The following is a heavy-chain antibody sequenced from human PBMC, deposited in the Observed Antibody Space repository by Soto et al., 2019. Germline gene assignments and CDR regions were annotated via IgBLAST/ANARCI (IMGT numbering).Heavy chain of an antibody. Sequence: SETLSLTCTVSGGSISSGGYYWSWIRQHPGKGLEWIGYIYYSGSTNYNPSLKSRVTISVDTSKNQSSLKLSSVTAADTAVYYCARGYYDFWSGYYFPFDYWGQGTLVTVSS. CDR1: GGSISSGGYY. V-gene: IGHV4-61*08. J-gene: IGHJ4*02. CDR3: ARGYYDFWSGYYFPFDY. CDR2: IYYSGST. D-gene: IGHD3-3*01.